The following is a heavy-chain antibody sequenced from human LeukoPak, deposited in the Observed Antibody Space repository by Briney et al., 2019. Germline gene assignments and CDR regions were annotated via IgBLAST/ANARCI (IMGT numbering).Heavy chain of an antibody. J-gene: IGHJ6*04. CDR3: ARAPKIYYGSGRRGMDV. CDR1: GFTFSSYA. Sequence: GRSLRLSCAASGFTFSSYATHWVRQAPGKGLEWVAVISYDGSNKYYADSVKGRFTISRDNSKNTLYLQMNSLRAEDTAVYYCARAPKIYYGSGRRGMDVWGKGTTVTVPS. D-gene: IGHD3-10*01. CDR2: ISYDGSNK. V-gene: IGHV3-30*04.